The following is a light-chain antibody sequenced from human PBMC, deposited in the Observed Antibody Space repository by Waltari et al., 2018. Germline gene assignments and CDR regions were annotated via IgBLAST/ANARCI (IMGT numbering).Light chain of an antibody. Sequence: QSALTQPPSASGSPGQSVTISCSGSSSDIGTYKFVSRYQQHPGKSPKLIIDEVNQRPSGVPDRFSCSKSGNTASLTVSGLLPEDEADYYCSSYAGTKKLLFGGVTKLTVL. CDR3: SSYAGTKKLL. CDR1: SSDIGTYKF. CDR2: EVN. V-gene: IGLV2-8*01. J-gene: IGLJ2*01.